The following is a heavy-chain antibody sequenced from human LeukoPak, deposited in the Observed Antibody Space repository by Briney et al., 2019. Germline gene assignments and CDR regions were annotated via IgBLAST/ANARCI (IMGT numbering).Heavy chain of an antibody. CDR3: ARHDSAIVASFDY. V-gene: IGHV4-38-2*01. CDR2: IYHSGST. Sequence: SETLSLTCAVSGYSISSGYYWGWIRQPPGKGLEWIGSIYHSGSTYYNPSLKSRVTISVDTSKNQFSLKLSSVTATDTAVYYCARHDSAIVASFDYWGQGTLVTVSS. J-gene: IGHJ4*02. CDR1: GYSISSGYY. D-gene: IGHD3-22*01.